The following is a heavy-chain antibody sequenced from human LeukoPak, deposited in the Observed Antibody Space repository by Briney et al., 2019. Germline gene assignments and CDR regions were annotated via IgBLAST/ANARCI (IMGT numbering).Heavy chain of an antibody. Sequence: PGRSLRLSCAASGFTFSNYAMHWVRQAPGRGLEWVAVVSYDNNNYYGVSVKGRFTISRDNSKDTLYLQMNSLRPEDTAVYYCARGNYGFGDMYSDLWGRGTLVTVSS. V-gene: IGHV3-30-3*01. CDR1: GFTFSNYA. J-gene: IGHJ2*01. D-gene: IGHD3-10*01. CDR2: VSYDNNN. CDR3: ARGNYGFGDMYSDL.